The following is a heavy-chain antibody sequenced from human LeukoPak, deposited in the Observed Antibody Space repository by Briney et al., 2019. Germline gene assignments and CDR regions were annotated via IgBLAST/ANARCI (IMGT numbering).Heavy chain of an antibody. J-gene: IGHJ6*02. Sequence: SVKVSCKASGGTFSSYAISWVRQAPGQGLEWMGRIIPILGIANYAQKFQGRVTITADKSTSTAYMELSSLRSEDTAVYYCARVAITMVRGVTYYGMDVWGQGTTVTVSS. D-gene: IGHD3-10*01. V-gene: IGHV1-69*04. CDR3: ARVAITMVRGVTYYGMDV. CDR2: IIPILGIA. CDR1: GGTFSSYA.